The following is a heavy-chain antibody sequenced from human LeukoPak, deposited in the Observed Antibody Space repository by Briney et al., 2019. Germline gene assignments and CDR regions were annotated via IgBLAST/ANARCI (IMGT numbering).Heavy chain of an antibody. D-gene: IGHD1-14*01. CDR1: GFTFSSYA. V-gene: IGHV3-23*01. CDR2: ISGSGGST. J-gene: IGHJ4*02. CDR3: AKDTGAGNIDY. Sequence: GGSLRLSCAASGFTFSSYAMRWVRQAPGKGLEWVSAISGSGGSTYYADSVKGRFTISRDNTKNTLYLQMNSLRAEDTAVYYCAKDTGAGNIDYWGQGTLVTVSS.